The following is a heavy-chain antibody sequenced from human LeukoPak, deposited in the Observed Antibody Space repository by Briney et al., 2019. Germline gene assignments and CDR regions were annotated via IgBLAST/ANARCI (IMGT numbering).Heavy chain of an antibody. CDR3: ARGVRGAAYFDY. V-gene: IGHV3-48*02. CDR1: GFILSTYS. CDR2: ITSSSSNI. Sequence: PGGSLRLSCAASGFILSTYSMNWVRQAPGKGLEWISYITSSSSNIYYADSVKGRFTISRDNAKNSLYLQMDSLTDEDTAVYYCARGVRGAAYFDYWGQGTLVTVSS. D-gene: IGHD3-10*01. J-gene: IGHJ4*02.